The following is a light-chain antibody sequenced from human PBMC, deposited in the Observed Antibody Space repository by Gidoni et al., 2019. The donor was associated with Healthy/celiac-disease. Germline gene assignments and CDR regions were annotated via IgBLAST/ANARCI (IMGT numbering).Light chain of an antibody. Sequence: DIQMTQSPSTLSASVGDRVTITCRVSQSISSWLAWYQQKPGKAPKLLIYDASSLESGVPSRFSGSGSGTEFTLTISSLQPEDFATYYCQQYNSYSGTFGQGTKVEIK. J-gene: IGKJ1*01. CDR1: QSISSW. CDR2: DAS. V-gene: IGKV1-5*01. CDR3: QQYNSYSGT.